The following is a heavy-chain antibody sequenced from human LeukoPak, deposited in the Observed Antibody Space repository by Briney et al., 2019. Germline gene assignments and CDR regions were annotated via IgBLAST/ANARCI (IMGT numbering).Heavy chain of an antibody. V-gene: IGHV1-2*02. CDR3: ARAGIIAAAGTAVY. CDR2: INPNSGGT. D-gene: IGHD6-13*01. Sequence: GASVKVSCKASGYTFTGYYMHWVRHAPGQGLELMGWINPNSGGTNYAQKFQGRVTMTRDTSISTAYMELSRLRSDDTAVYYCARAGIIAAAGTAVYWGQGTLVTVSS. CDR1: GYTFTGYY. J-gene: IGHJ4*02.